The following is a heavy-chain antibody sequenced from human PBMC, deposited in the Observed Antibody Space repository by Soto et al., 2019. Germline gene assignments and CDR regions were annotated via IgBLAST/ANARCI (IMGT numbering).Heavy chain of an antibody. CDR2: INHSGST. CDR1: GGSFSGYY. CDR3: AREPTGVGAFDI. Sequence: ETLSLTCAVYGGSFSGYYWSWIRQPPGKGLEWIGEINHSGSTNYNPSLKSRVTISVDTSKNLFSLKLSSVTAADTAVYYCAREPTGVGAFDIWGQGTMVTVSS. V-gene: IGHV4-34*01. J-gene: IGHJ3*02. D-gene: IGHD7-27*01.